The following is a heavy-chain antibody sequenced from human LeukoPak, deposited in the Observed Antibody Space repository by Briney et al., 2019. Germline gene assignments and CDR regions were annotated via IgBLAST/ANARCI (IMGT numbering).Heavy chain of an antibody. CDR3: ASFPLLGWATVATSWFDP. Sequence: GGSLRLSCAASGFTFSSYAMSWVRQAPGQGLEWVSAISGSGGSTYYADSVKGRFTVSRDNSKNTLYLQMSSLRAEDTAVYYCASFPLLGWATVATSWFDPWGQGTLVTVSS. CDR2: ISGSGGST. CDR1: GFTFSSYA. J-gene: IGHJ5*02. V-gene: IGHV3-23*01. D-gene: IGHD4-17*01.